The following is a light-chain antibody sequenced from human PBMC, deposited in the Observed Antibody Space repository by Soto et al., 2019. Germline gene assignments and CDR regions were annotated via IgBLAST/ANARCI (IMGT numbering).Light chain of an antibody. V-gene: IGKV3-15*01. CDR2: GAS. J-gene: IGKJ5*01. Sequence: EIVMTQSPATLSVSPGERATLSCRASQSVSSNLAWYQQKPGRAPRLLIYGASTRATGIPARFSGSGSGTEFTLTISSLQSEDFAVYDCQQYNNWPPITFGQGTRLEIK. CDR3: QQYNNWPPIT. CDR1: QSVSSN.